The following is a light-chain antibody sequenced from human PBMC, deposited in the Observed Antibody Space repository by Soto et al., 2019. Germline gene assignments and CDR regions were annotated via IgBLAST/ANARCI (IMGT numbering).Light chain of an antibody. CDR2: GAS. Sequence: EIVLTQSPGTLSLSPGERATLSCRASQSVDSNYLAWYQQKPGQAPRILIFGASGRATGIPDRFSGSGSGTDFTLTISRLEPEDFAVYYCQQYVTAPWTFGQGTKVEIK. CDR1: QSVDSNY. J-gene: IGKJ1*01. V-gene: IGKV3-20*01. CDR3: QQYVTAPWT.